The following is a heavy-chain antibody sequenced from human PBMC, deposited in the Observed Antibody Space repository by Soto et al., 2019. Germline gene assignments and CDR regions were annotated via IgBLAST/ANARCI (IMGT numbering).Heavy chain of an antibody. CDR1: GDSFNDYY. D-gene: IGHD5-12*01. CDR3: ARESGGATATLDYYYFYMDV. CDR2: INPNSGVT. J-gene: IGHJ6*03. V-gene: IGHV1-2*04. Sequence: VQLVQSGAEVKKPGASVKVSCKSSGDSFNDYYLHWVRQAPGQGLEWMGWINPNSGVTQYAQKLQGSVTMTRDTSIRTVYMELSRLRSDDTAVYYCARESGGATATLDYYYFYMDVWGKVTTVTVSS.